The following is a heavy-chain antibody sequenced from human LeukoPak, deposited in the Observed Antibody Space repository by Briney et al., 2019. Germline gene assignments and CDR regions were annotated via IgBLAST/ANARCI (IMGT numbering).Heavy chain of an antibody. J-gene: IGHJ5*02. CDR3: ARGTGNYNYFDP. CDR2: IFHSGAT. D-gene: IGHD5-24*01. V-gene: IGHV4-59*08. CDR1: GGYIGTYY. Sequence: SETLSLTCSVSGGYIGTYYWTWIRQPPGKGLEWIGYIFHSGATKYDTSLKGRVTISLDMSKNQFSLRLNSVTATDTAVYYCARGTGNYNYFDPWGQGTLVIVSS.